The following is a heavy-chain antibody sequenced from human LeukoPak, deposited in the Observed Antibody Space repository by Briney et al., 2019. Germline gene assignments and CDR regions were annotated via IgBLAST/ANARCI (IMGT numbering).Heavy chain of an antibody. CDR1: GFSLSTSGMC. D-gene: IGHD3-22*01. CDR2: IDWDDDK. CDR3: ARMGLYDSSGYFDY. J-gene: IGHJ4*02. Sequence: SGPALVKPTQTLTLTCTFSGFSLSTSGMCVGWIRQPPGKALEWLARIDWDDDKYYSTSLKTRLTISKDTSKNQVVLTMTNMDPVDTATYYCARMGLYDSSGYFDYWGQGTLVTVSS. V-gene: IGHV2-70*11.